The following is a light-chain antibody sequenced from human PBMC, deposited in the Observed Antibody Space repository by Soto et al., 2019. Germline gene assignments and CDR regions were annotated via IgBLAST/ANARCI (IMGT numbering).Light chain of an antibody. J-gene: IGKJ5*01. CDR1: QSISTK. Sequence: EIVMTQSPATLSVSPGERATLSCRASQSISTKVGWYQQRPGQAPRLLIYGASTRATGIPARFSGSGSGTEFTLTISSLESEDSGVYYCQQYNAWHRISFGQGTRLEIK. V-gene: IGKV3-15*01. CDR3: QQYNAWHRIS. CDR2: GAS.